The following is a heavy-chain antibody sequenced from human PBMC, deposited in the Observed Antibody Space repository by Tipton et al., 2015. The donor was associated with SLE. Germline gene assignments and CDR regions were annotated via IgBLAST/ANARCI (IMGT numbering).Heavy chain of an antibody. V-gene: IGHV3-23*01. D-gene: IGHD3-16*01. Sequence: SLRLSCAASGFTFSDYAMSWIRQAPGKGLEWVSAITDNGDDTYYVDSVRSRFIISRDNSKTTLYLQMSYLGAEDTAVYYCAKRGLGSLYYGMDVWGQGTTVTVSS. CDR2: ITDNGDDT. J-gene: IGHJ6*02. CDR3: AKRGLGSLYYGMDV. CDR1: GFTFSDYA.